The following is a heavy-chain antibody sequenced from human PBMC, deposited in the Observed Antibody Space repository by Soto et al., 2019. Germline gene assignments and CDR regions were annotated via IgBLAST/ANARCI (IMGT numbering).Heavy chain of an antibody. V-gene: IGHV3-23*01. CDR3: ARAPTIGYGMDV. Sequence: GGSLRLSCAASGFTFSSDAMSWVRQAPGKGLEWVSAISGSGGSTYYADSVKGRFTISRDNSKNTLYLQMDSLRAEDTAVYYCARAPTIGYGMDVWGQGTTVTVSS. CDR1: GFTFSSDA. J-gene: IGHJ6*02. CDR2: ISGSGGST. D-gene: IGHD1-1*01.